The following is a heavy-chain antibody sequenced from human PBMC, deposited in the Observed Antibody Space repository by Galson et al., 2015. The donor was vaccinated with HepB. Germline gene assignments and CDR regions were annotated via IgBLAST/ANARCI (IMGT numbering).Heavy chain of an antibody. CDR2: IGVSAGNT. CDR3: AKGTTDIDS. D-gene: IGHD1-1*01. Sequence: SLRLSCAASGFSVKNYGMTWVRQAPGKGLECVSAIGVSAGNTDYADSAKGRITISRDNSKNTLYLQMNSLRVEDTALYYCAKGTTDIDSWGQGTQVTVSS. J-gene: IGHJ4*02. V-gene: IGHV3-23*01. CDR1: GFSVKNYG.